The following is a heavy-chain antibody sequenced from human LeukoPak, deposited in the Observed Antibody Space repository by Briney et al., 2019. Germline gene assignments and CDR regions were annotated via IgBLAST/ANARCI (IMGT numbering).Heavy chain of an antibody. J-gene: IGHJ4*02. Sequence: PGGSLRLSCSASGFTFGDSAMHWVRQASGRGLEWVGRVRTKVNSYATVYAASVKGRFTISRDDSKNTAYLQMNSLKAEDTAVYYCTRLREDYGDFDYWGQGTLVTVSS. CDR2: VRTKVNSYAT. CDR3: TRLREDYGDFDY. D-gene: IGHD4-17*01. V-gene: IGHV3-73*01. CDR1: GFTFGDSA.